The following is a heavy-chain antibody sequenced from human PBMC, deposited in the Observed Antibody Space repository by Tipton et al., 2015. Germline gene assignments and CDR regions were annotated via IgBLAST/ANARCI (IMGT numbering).Heavy chain of an antibody. V-gene: IGHV3-7*03. CDR3: ARDILNDFCSGWPEEY. CDR2: IKQDGSEK. Sequence: SLRLSCAASGFTFSNYWMSWVRQAPGKGLEWVTNIKQDGSEKYYVDSVKGRFTISRDNAKNSLYLQMNSLRAKDTAVYYCARDILNDFCSGWPEEYWGQGTLVTVSS. D-gene: IGHD3-3*01. J-gene: IGHJ4*02. CDR1: GFTFSNYW.